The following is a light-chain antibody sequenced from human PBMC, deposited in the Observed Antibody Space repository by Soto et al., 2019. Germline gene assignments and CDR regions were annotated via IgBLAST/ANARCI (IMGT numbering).Light chain of an antibody. J-gene: IGKJ1*01. V-gene: IGKV3-11*01. Sequence: EIVLTQSPATLSLSPGERAALSCRASQNVGNFLAWYQQKPGQAPRLLIYDASNRPPGIPARFSGSGSGTDFTLAISRLESEDFAVYFCQQRFNWPATFGQGTKVEIK. CDR2: DAS. CDR1: QNVGNF. CDR3: QQRFNWPAT.